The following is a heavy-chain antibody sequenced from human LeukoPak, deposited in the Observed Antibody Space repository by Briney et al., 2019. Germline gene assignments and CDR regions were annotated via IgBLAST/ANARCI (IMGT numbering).Heavy chain of an antibody. CDR3: ARARTITGYFDY. J-gene: IGHJ4*02. Sequence: SETLSLTCTVSGGSISSYYWSWLRQPPGKGLEWIGYIYYSGSTNYNPSLTSRVTISVDTSKNQFSLKLSSVTAADTAVYYCARARTITGYFDYWGQGTLVTVSS. D-gene: IGHD5-24*01. CDR1: GGSISSYY. V-gene: IGHV4-59*01. CDR2: IYYSGST.